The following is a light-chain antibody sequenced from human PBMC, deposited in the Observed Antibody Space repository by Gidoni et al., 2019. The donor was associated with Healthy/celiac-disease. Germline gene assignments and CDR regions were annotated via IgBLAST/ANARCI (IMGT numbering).Light chain of an antibody. CDR1: QSLLHSNGYNY. V-gene: IGKV2-28*01. Sequence: DIVLTPSPLSLPVTPGEPASISCRSSQSLLHSNGYNYLDWYLQKPGQSPQLLIYWGANRAYGVTDRFSGSGSGTDFTLKISRVEAEDVGVYYCMQALQTAFTFGPGTKVDIK. CDR2: WGA. J-gene: IGKJ3*01. CDR3: MQALQTAFT.